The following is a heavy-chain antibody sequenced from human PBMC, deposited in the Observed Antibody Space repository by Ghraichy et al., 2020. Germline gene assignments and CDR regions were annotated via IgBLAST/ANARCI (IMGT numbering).Heavy chain of an antibody. Sequence: GESLNISCTASGFTFSAFGMHWVRQAPGKGLEWVAFIGYDGGNVHFSDSVKGRFTISRDNSQSTVYLQMNSLRAEDTAMYYCTKAREVAFTIRYHFDYWGQGTLVTVSS. J-gene: IGHJ4*02. D-gene: IGHD3-3*02. CDR3: TKAREVAFTIRYHFDY. CDR1: GFTFSAFG. CDR2: IGYDGGNV. V-gene: IGHV3-30*02.